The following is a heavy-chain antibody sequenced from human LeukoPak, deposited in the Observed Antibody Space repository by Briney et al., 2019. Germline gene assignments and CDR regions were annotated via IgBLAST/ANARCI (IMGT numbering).Heavy chain of an antibody. Sequence: SVKVSCKASGGTFSSYAISWVRQAPGQGLEWMGMIIPIFGTANYAQKFQGRVTITTDESTSTAYMELSSLRSEDTAVYYCARDISGYDWGAFDYWGQGTLVTVSS. CDR3: ARDISGYDWGAFDY. V-gene: IGHV1-69*05. CDR2: IIPIFGTA. D-gene: IGHD5-12*01. CDR1: GGTFSSYA. J-gene: IGHJ4*02.